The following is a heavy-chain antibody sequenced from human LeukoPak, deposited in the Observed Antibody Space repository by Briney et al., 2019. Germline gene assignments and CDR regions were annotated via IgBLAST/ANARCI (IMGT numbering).Heavy chain of an antibody. V-gene: IGHV3-30*07. CDR1: AFTSSGYA. CDR2: MLYVGGNT. D-gene: IGHD2-15*01. Sequence: GMSLRDSRVPPAFTSSGYAMHWVRPAPGEGVEWVALMLYVGGNTYHADSVKGRFTISRDNSKNTLYLQMNSLIAEDTAVYYCARCVGGPKYYYYYYMDVWGKGTTVTVSS. CDR3: ARCVGGPKYYYYYYMDV. J-gene: IGHJ6*03.